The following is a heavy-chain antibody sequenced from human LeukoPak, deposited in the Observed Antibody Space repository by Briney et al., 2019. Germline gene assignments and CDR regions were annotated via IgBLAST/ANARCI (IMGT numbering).Heavy chain of an antibody. J-gene: IGHJ5*02. CDR2: IIPIFGTA. CDR3: ARDPACSSTSCYGKGDNWFDP. CDR1: GGTFSSYA. Sequence: SVKVSYKASGGTFSSYAISWVRQAPGQGLEWMGGIIPIFGTANYAQKFQGRVTITADKSTSTAYMELSSLRSEDTAVYYCARDPACSSTSCYGKGDNWFDPWGQGTLVTVSS. V-gene: IGHV1-69*06. D-gene: IGHD2-2*01.